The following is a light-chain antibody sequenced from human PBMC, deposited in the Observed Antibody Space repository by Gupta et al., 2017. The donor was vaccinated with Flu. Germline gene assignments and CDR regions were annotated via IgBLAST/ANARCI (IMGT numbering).Light chain of an antibody. V-gene: IGLV10-54*04. Sequence: NATITWTGNRSNVGNQGGSWRQQHQGQPPKVLTDRNNNRPSGISERFSASRSGNTASLTITGLQPEEEADYYCSACDSSLNEAVFGGGTKVTVL. J-gene: IGLJ3*02. CDR1: RSNVGNQG. CDR2: RNN. CDR3: SACDSSLNEAV.